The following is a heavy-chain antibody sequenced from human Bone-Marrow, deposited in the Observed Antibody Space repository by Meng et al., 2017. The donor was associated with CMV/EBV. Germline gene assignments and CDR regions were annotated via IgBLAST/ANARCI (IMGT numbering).Heavy chain of an antibody. CDR2: IKQDGSEK. Sequence: GGSLRLSCAASGLSFSSYVMSWVRQAPGKGLEWVANIKQDGSEKYYVDSVKGRFTISRDNAKNSLYLQMNSLRAEDTAVYYCARLYDFWSGYSPSYYFDYWGQGTLVTVSS. J-gene: IGHJ4*02. CDR3: ARLYDFWSGYSPSYYFDY. CDR1: GLSFSSYV. D-gene: IGHD3-3*01. V-gene: IGHV3-7*01.